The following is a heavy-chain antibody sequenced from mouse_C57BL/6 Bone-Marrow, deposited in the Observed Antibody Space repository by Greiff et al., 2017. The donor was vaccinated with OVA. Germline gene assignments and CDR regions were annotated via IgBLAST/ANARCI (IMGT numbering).Heavy chain of an antibody. CDR3: ARDCKGY. V-gene: IGHV1-55*01. J-gene: IGHJ2*01. CDR2: LYPGSGST. CDR1: GYTFTSYW. Sequence: QVQLQQSGAELVKPGASVKMSCKASGYTFTSYWITWVKQRPGQGLEWIGALYPGSGSTNYNEKFKSKATLTVDTSSSTAYMQLSSLTSEDSAVYYCARDCKGYWGQGTTLTVSS.